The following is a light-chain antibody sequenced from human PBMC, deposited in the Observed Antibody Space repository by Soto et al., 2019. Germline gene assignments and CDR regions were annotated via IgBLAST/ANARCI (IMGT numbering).Light chain of an antibody. V-gene: IGKV3-20*01. J-gene: IGKJ3*01. CDR1: QSVSSSY. CDR2: GAS. CDR3: QQYVTSLIT. Sequence: EIVLTQSPGTLSLSPGERATLSCRASQSVSSSYLAWYQQKPGQAPRLLIYGASSRATGVPDRFTGSGSGTDFTLTISRLEPEDFAVYYCQQYVTSLITFGPGTKVDIK.